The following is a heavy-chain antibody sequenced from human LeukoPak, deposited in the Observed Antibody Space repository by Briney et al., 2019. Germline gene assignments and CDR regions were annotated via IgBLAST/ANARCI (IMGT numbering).Heavy chain of an antibody. CDR1: GFTVSVNY. V-gene: IGHV3-66*01. CDR2: LYTGNRT. D-gene: IGHD2-21*01. J-gene: IGHJ6*02. Sequence: GGSLRLSCAASGFTVSVNYMGWVPQAPGKGLEWVSVLYTGNRTYYGDSVKGRFTISRDNSKNTLFLEMNILRAEDTAVYYCVRDFSGDFAIRVVWGQGTTVTVSS. CDR3: VRDFSGDFAIRVV.